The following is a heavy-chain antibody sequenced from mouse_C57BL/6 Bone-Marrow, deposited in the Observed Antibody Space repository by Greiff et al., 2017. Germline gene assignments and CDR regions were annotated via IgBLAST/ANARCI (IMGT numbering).Heavy chain of an antibody. CDR1: GFTFSSYG. V-gene: IGHV5-6*01. CDR3: TRGYYNYVDY. J-gene: IGHJ2*01. CDR2: ISSGSSYT. D-gene: IGHD2-3*01. Sequence: EVKLMESGGDLVKPGGSLKLSCAASGFTFSSYGMSWVRQTPDKRLEWVATISSGSSYTYYPDSVKGRFTISRDNAKNTLYLQMSRLKSEDTAMYYCTRGYYNYVDYWGQGTTLTVSS.